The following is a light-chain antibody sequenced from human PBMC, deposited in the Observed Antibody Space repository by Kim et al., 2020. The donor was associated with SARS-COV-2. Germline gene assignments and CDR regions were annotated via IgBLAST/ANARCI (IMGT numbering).Light chain of an antibody. CDR3: QQRSNWPPLT. Sequence: SPGESATLSCRASQSVSDYLAWYQQKPGQAPRLLIYDASNGATGIPARFSGSGSGTDFTLTISSLEPEDFAVYYCQQRSNWPPLTFGGGTKVDIK. V-gene: IGKV3-11*01. J-gene: IGKJ4*01. CDR1: QSVSDY. CDR2: DAS.